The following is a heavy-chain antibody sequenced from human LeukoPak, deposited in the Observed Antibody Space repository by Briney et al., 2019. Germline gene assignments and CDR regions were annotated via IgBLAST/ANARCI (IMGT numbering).Heavy chain of an antibody. CDR1: GFTFSSYW. CDR2: IYYSGST. J-gene: IGHJ4*02. Sequence: GSLRLSCAASGFTFSSYWMSWVRQPPGKGLEWIGSIYYSGSTYYNPSLKSRVTISVDTSKNQFSLKLSSVTAADTAVYYCARTGVLWFGELLYDYWGQGTLVTVSS. CDR3: ARTGVLWFGELLYDY. D-gene: IGHD3-10*01. V-gene: IGHV4-39*07.